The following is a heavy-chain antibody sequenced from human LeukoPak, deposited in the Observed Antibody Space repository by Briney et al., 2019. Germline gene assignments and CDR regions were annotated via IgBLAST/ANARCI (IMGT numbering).Heavy chain of an antibody. V-gene: IGHV4-59*01. J-gene: IGHJ4*02. D-gene: IGHD4-23*01. CDR2: IYYSGST. CDR3: ARVNGGSSTPGGFDY. CDR1: GGSISSYY. Sequence: SETLSLTCTVSGGSISSYYWSWIRQPPGKGLEWIGYIYYSGSTNYNPSLKSRVTISVDTSKNQFSLKLSSVTAADTAVYYCARVNGGSSTPGGFDYWGQGTLVTVSS.